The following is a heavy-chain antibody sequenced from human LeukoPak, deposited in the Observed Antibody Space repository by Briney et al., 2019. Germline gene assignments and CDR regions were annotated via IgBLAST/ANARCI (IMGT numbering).Heavy chain of an antibody. CDR1: GDSISSGDYY. V-gene: IGHV4-61*02. CDR3: ARQYSDILTGYHRGELYWYFDL. J-gene: IGHJ2*01. CDR2: IYSSGST. Sequence: SETLSLTCTVSGDSISSGDYYWSWIRQPAGKGLEWIGRIYSSGSTNYNPSLKSRVTISLDTSKNQFSLKLSSVTAADTAVYYCARQYSDILTGYHRGELYWYFDLWGRGTLATVSS. D-gene: IGHD3-9*01.